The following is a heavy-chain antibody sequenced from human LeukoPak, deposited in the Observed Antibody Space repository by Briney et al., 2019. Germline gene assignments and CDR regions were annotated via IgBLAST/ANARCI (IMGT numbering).Heavy chain of an antibody. J-gene: IGHJ3*02. CDR2: IIPIFGTA. CDR1: GGTFSNYA. D-gene: IGHD6-19*01. Sequence: GASVKVSCKASGGTFSNYAISWVRQAPGQGLEWMGGIIPIFGTANYAQKFQGRVTITADESTSTAYVELSSLRSEDTAVYYCARVGSSGRDAFDIWGQGTMVTVSS. V-gene: IGHV1-69*13. CDR3: ARVGSSGRDAFDI.